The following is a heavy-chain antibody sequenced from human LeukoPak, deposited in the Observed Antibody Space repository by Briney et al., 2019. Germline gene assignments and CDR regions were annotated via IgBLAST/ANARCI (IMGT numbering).Heavy chain of an antibody. V-gene: IGHV3-48*03. CDR3: AELGITMIGGV. J-gene: IGHJ6*04. CDR2: ISSSGSTI. CDR1: GFTFSSYE. D-gene: IGHD3-10*02. Sequence: GGSLRLSCAASGFTFSSYEMNWVRQAPRKGLEWVSYISSSGSTIYYADSVKGRFTISRDNAKNSLYLQMNSLRAEDTAVYYCAELGITMIGGVWGKGTTVTISS.